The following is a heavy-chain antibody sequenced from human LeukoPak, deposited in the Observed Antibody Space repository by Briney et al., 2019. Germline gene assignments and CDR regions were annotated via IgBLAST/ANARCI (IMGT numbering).Heavy chain of an antibody. V-gene: IGHV1-8*01. CDR3: ARSSTVTIPGYYFDY. J-gene: IGHJ4*02. Sequence: GASVKVSCKASGYTFTSYDINWVRQAPGQGLEWMGWRNPNSGNTGYAQKFQGRGTMTRNTSISTAYMELSSLRSEDTAVYYCARSSTVTIPGYYFDYWGQGTLVTVSS. CDR1: GYTFTSYD. D-gene: IGHD4-17*01. CDR2: RNPNSGNT.